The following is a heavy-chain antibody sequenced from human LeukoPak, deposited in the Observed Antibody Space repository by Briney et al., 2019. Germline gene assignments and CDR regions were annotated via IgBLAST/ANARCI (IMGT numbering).Heavy chain of an antibody. D-gene: IGHD3-9*01. Sequence: SETLSLTCTVSGGSTSSYYWSWIRQPPGKGLEWIGYIYYSGSTNYNPSLKSRVTISVDTSKNQFSLKLSSVTAADTAVYYCARQFYDILTGSNILDYWGQGALVTVSS. J-gene: IGHJ4*02. CDR2: IYYSGST. V-gene: IGHV4-59*08. CDR3: ARQFYDILTGSNILDY. CDR1: GGSTSSYY.